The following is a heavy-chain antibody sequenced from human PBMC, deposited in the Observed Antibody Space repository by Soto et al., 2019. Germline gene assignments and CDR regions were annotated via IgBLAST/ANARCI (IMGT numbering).Heavy chain of an antibody. CDR2: VHPNSGGT. CDR1: GYTFSVYH. CDR3: AKELQRGMDV. D-gene: IGHD4-4*01. Sequence: QVHLVQSGAEVKQPGASVKVSCKASGYTFSVYHMHWVRQAPGQGLEWMGWVHPNSGGTNYAQGFEGRVTMTRDTSINTAYMGLSRLTSDDTAVYYCAKELQRGMDVWGQGTTVTVSS. V-gene: IGHV1-2*02. J-gene: IGHJ6*02.